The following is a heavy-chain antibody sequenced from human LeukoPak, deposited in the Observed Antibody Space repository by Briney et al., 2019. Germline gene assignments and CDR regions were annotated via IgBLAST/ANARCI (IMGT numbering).Heavy chain of an antibody. CDR2: ISYDGSNK. J-gene: IGHJ6*02. V-gene: IGHV3-30*04. D-gene: IGHD3-10*01. CDR3: ARDYGYCYGSGSYYNHYYYYGMDV. Sequence: GRSLRLSCAASGFTFSSYAMHWVRQAPGKGLEWVAVISYDGSNKYYADSVKGRFTISRDNSKNTLNLQMNSLRAEDTAVYYCARDYGYCYGSGSYYNHYYYYGMDVWGQGTTVTVSS. CDR1: GFTFSSYA.